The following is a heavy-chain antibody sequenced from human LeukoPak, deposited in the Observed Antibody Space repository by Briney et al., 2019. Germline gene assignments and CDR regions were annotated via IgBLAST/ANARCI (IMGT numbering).Heavy chain of an antibody. CDR3: TTEQWLVRAPLDY. CDR1: GFTFSNAW. V-gene: IGHV3-15*01. CDR2: IKSKTDGGTT. J-gene: IGHJ4*02. Sequence: PGGSLRLSCAASGFTFSNAWMSWVRQAPGKGLEWVGRIKSKTDGGTTDYAAPVKGRFTISRDDSKNTLYLQMNSLKTEDTAVYYCTTEQWLVRAPLDYWGQGTLVTVSS. D-gene: IGHD6-19*01.